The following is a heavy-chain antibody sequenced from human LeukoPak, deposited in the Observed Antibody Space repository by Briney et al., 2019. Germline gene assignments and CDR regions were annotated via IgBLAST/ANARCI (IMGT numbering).Heavy chain of an antibody. CDR1: GFTVSSNY. CDR3: TTDHRTIYGVVFPDY. CDR2: INYKTNGGTA. J-gene: IGHJ4*02. D-gene: IGHD3-3*01. V-gene: IGHV3-15*01. Sequence: GGSLRLSCAASGFTVSSNYMSWVRQAPGKGLEWVGRINYKTNGGTADYAAPVEGRFYISRDDSKDTLYLQMNSLKTEDTGVYYCTTDHRTIYGVVFPDYWGQGTLVTVSP.